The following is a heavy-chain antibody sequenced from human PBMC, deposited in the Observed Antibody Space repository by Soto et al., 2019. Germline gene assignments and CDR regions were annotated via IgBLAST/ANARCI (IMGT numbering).Heavy chain of an antibody. V-gene: IGHV3-73*01. J-gene: IGHJ6*02. CDR1: GFTFSGSA. CDR2: IRGKANSYAT. D-gene: IGHD3-10*01. CDR3: TTRGAVYGSGSYYNDYGMDV. Sequence: PGGSLRLSCAASGFTFSGSAMHWVRQSSGKGLEWVGRIRGKANSYATAYAASVKGRFTISRDDSKNTAYLQMNSLKTEDTAVYYCTTRGAVYGSGSYYNDYGMDVWGQGTTVTVSS.